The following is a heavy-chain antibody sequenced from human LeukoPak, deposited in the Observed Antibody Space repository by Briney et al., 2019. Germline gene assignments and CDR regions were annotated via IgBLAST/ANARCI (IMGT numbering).Heavy chain of an antibody. V-gene: IGHV3-7*01. D-gene: IGHD1-1*01. CDR1: GFTFSSYS. CDR2: IKQDGSEK. CDR3: ARDAWKDRYFDY. J-gene: IGHJ4*02. Sequence: PGGSLRLSCAASGFTFSSYSMNWVRQAPGKGLEWVGNIKQDGSEKYYVDSVKGRFTISRDNAKNSLYLQMNSLRAEDTAVYYCARDAWKDRYFDYWGQGALVTVSS.